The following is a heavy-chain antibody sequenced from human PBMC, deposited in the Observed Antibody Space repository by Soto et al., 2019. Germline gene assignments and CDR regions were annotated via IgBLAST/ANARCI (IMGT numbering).Heavy chain of an antibody. J-gene: IGHJ4*02. Sequence: GGSLRLSCAASGFTFSSYDMHWVRQATGKGLEWVSAIGTAGDTYYPGSVKGRFTISRENAKNSLYLQMNSLRAEDTAVYYCARLAPSGWYVDYWGQGTLVTVSS. CDR1: GFTFSSYD. D-gene: IGHD6-19*01. V-gene: IGHV3-13*01. CDR2: IGTAGDT. CDR3: ARLAPSGWYVDY.